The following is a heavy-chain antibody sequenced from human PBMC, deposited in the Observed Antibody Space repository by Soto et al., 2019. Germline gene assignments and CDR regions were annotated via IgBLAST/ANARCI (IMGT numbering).Heavy chain of an antibody. V-gene: IGHV3-7*01. CDR1: GFTFSTYW. D-gene: IGHD3-16*01. J-gene: IGHJ4*02. CDR2: LDQYGSER. CDR3: VCGGTFFVY. Sequence: EVQLVESGGGLVQPGGSLRLSCAASGFTFSTYWMTWVRRPPGKGMEWVANLDQYGSERYYVDYVRGRFTISRDNAKNSLYLQMNSLRAEDKAVYYCVCGGTFFVYWGQGTLVTVS.